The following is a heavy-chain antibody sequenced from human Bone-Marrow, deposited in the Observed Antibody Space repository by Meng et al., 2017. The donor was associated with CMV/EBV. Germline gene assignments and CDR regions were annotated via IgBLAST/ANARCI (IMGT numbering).Heavy chain of an antibody. CDR2: IRYDGTNK. Sequence: GGSLRLSCAASGFTFSSYGMYWVRQAPGKGLEWVAFIRYDGTNKYYADSVKGRFTISRDNSKNTLYLQMVSPRAEDTAVYSWAKLLAPDPSDVFDIWGQGTMVTVSS. J-gene: IGHJ3*02. V-gene: IGHV3-30*02. CDR3: AKLLAPDPSDVFDI. D-gene: IGHD3-10*01. CDR1: GFTFSSYG.